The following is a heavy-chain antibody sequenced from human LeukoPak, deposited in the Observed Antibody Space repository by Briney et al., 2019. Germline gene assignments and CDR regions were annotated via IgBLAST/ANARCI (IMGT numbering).Heavy chain of an antibody. CDR1: GFTLSDDY. J-gene: IGHJ4*02. CDR2: TTNKANSYTT. Sequence: GRSLSLSCAVSGFTLSDDYMDWVRQAPPQGLGWVGRTTNKANSYTTEYPASVKGRFTISRDDSKNSLYLQMNSLKTEDTAVYYCARRYCIGGNCRYADYWGQGTLVTVSS. V-gene: IGHV3-72*01. D-gene: IGHD2-15*01. CDR3: ARRYCIGGNCRYADY.